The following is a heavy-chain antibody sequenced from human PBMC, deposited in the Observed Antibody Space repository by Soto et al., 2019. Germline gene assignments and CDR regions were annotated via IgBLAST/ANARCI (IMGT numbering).Heavy chain of an antibody. CDR1: GFTFSSYS. Sequence: VQLVESGGGLVQPGGSLRLSCAASGFTFSSYSMNWVRQAPGKGLEWVSYISSSSSTIYYADSVKGRFTISRDNAKNSLYLQMNSLRDEDTAVYYCARDLLIAAAGPYYFDYWGQGTLVTVSS. V-gene: IGHV3-48*02. J-gene: IGHJ4*02. D-gene: IGHD6-13*01. CDR3: ARDLLIAAAGPYYFDY. CDR2: ISSSSSTI.